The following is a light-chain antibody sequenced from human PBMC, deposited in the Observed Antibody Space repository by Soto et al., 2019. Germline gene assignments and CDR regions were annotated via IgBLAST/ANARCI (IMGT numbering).Light chain of an antibody. Sequence: QSVLTQPPSVSAAPGQKVTISCSGSSSNIGGNSVSWYQQLPGTAPKLLIYDDNKRPSGIPDRFSGSKSGTSATLGITGFQTGDEADYYCAAWDDSTKSHVFGTGTKVTVL. J-gene: IGLJ1*01. CDR3: AAWDDSTKSHV. CDR2: DDN. CDR1: SSNIGGNS. V-gene: IGLV1-51*01.